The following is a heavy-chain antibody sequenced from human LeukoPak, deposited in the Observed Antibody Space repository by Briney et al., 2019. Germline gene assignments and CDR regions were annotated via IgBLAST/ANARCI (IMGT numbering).Heavy chain of an antibody. J-gene: IGHJ4*02. CDR2: ISSSGSTI. Sequence: GGSLRLSCAASGFTFSSYEMNWVRQAPGKGLEWVSYISSSGSTIYYPDSVKGRFTVSRDNAKNSLFLQMNSLRAEDTAVYYCAREKGAAAGYFDNWGQGTLVTVPS. D-gene: IGHD6-13*01. V-gene: IGHV3-48*03. CDR3: AREKGAAAGYFDN. CDR1: GFTFSSYE.